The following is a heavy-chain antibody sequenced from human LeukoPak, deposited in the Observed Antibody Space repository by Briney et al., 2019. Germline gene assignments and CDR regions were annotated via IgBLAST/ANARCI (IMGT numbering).Heavy chain of an antibody. CDR2: IYYTGTT. CDR3: ARQIDPWVPFDP. Sequence: SETLSLTCTVSGGSISTSTYYWAWIRRPPGKGLEWIGSIYYTGTTYYSPSLKSRVTISVDTSKNQFSLKLSSVTAADTAVYYCARQIDPWVPFDPWGQGTLVTVSS. J-gene: IGHJ5*02. D-gene: IGHD3-9*01. V-gene: IGHV4-39*01. CDR1: GGSISTSTYY.